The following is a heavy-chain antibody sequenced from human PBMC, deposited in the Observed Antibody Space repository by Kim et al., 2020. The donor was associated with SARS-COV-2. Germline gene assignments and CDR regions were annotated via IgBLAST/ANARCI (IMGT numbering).Heavy chain of an antibody. CDR3: ARDVKYYYGSGGYYNGDKEITVRPAGGFDP. CDR1: GGSFSGYY. Sequence: SETLSLTCAVYGGSFSGYYWSWIRQPPGKGLEWIGEINHSGSTNYNPSLKSRVTISVDTSKNQFSLKLSSVTAADTAVYYCARDVKYYYGSGGYYNGDKEITVRPAGGFDPWGQGTLVTVSS. V-gene: IGHV4-34*01. CDR2: INHSGST. J-gene: IGHJ5*02. D-gene: IGHD3-10*01.